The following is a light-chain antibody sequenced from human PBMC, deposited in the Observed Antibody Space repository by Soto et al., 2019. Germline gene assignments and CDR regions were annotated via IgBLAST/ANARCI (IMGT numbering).Light chain of an antibody. V-gene: IGKV4-1*01. CDR3: QQYYSTPIT. CDR2: WAS. CDR1: QSVLYSSNNKNY. Sequence: IVMTQSPDSLAVSLVESATINCKSSQSVLYSSNNKNYLAWYQQKPGQPPKLLIYWASTRESGVPDRFSGSGSGTDFTLTISSLQAEDVAVYYCQQYYSTPITFGQGTRLET. J-gene: IGKJ5*01.